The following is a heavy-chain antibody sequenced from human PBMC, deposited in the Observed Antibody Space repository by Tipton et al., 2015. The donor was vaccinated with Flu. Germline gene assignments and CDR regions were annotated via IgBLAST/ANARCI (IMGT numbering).Heavy chain of an antibody. D-gene: IGHD3-10*01. CDR2: VFRTGSG. J-gene: IGHJ4*02. CDR1: GDAVRSDYL. Sequence: TLSLTCSVSGDAVRSDYLWGWIRQPPGRGLEWIGNVFRTGSGYLNPSLKSRVAISIDTSRNQFSLKLSSVTAADTAVYYCARSTYYYGSGSSDYWGQGTLVTVSS. V-gene: IGHV4-38-2*01. CDR3: ARSTYYYGSGSSDY.